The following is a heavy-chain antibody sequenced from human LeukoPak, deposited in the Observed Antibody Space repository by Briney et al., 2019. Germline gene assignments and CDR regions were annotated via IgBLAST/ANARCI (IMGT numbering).Heavy chain of an antibody. V-gene: IGHV4-34*01. D-gene: IGHD3-22*01. J-gene: IGHJ4*02. CDR1: GGSFSGYY. CDR2: INHSGST. CDR3: ARGTYYYDSSGYYYVVYFDY. Sequence: KPSETLSLTCAVYGGSFSGYYWSWIRQPPGKGLEWIGEINHSGSTNYYPSLKSRVTTSVDTSKNQFSLKLSSGTAADTAVYYCARGTYYYDSSGYYYVVYFDYWGQGTLVTVSS.